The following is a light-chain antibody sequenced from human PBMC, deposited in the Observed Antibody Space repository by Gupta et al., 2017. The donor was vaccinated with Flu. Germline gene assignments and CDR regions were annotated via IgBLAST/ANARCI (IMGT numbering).Light chain of an antibody. CDR3: QQSDSSPLYT. V-gene: IGKV1-39*01. Sequence: DIQMTQSPSSLSASVGDRVTITCRASHNIRAYLNWYQQKPGKAPKLLIYAASSLRSGVPSRFSGSGSGTDFTLTISGRQPDDFATYYCQQSDSSPLYTFGQGTKLEIK. J-gene: IGKJ2*01. CDR1: HNIRAY. CDR2: AAS.